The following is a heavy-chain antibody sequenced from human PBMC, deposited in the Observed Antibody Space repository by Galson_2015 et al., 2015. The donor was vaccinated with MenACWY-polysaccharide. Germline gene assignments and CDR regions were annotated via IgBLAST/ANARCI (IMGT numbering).Heavy chain of an antibody. Sequence: SLRLSCAASGFTFNNYAMSSVRQPPGKGLEWVSTISGSGGSTYYADSVKGRFTISRDNSKNTLYLQMNSLRAEDTAVYYCAKRGGGLYSSGVGPESWFDPWGQGTLVTVSS. D-gene: IGHD6-25*01. CDR1: GFTFNNYA. CDR2: ISGSGGST. V-gene: IGHV3-23*01. J-gene: IGHJ5*02. CDR3: AKRGGGLYSSGVGPESWFDP.